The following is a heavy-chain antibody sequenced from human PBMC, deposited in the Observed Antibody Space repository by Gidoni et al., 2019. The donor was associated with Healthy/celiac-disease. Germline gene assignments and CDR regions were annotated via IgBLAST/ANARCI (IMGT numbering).Heavy chain of an antibody. CDR1: AVTSSSYS. D-gene: IGHD1-26*01. CDR3: ARECCLASGSYGMDV. CDR2: ISSSSSYI. Sequence: EAQLVESGGGLVKPGGSLTLSCAASAVTSSSYSMNWVRQAPGKGLEWVSSISSSSSYIYYADSVKGRFTISRDNAKNSLYLQMNSLRAEDTAVYYCARECCLASGSYGMDVWGQGTTVTVSS. J-gene: IGHJ6*02. V-gene: IGHV3-21*01.